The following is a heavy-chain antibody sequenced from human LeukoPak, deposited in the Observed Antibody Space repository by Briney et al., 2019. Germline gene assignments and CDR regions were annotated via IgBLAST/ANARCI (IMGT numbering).Heavy chain of an antibody. CDR3: ARRDISSGWSFDY. V-gene: IGHV4-4*07. CDR1: GGSISNYH. Sequence: AWETLSLTCTVSGGSISNYHWSWIRQPAGKGLEWIGQIHTSGSINYNPPLKSRVTMSIDTPENQLSLTIRSVTAADTAVYYCARRDISSGWSFDYWGQGTLVTVSS. D-gene: IGHD6-19*01. CDR2: IHTSGSI. J-gene: IGHJ4*02.